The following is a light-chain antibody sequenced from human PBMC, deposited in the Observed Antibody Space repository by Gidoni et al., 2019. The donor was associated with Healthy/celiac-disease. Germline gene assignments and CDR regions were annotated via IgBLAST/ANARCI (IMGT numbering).Light chain of an antibody. J-gene: IGLJ1*01. V-gene: IGLV2-11*01. CDR3: CSYAGSLYV. CDR2: DVS. Sequence: QSALTQPRSVSGSPGQSVTISCTGTSSAVGGYNYVSWYQQHPGKAPKLMIYDVSKRPPGVPDRFSGSKSGNTASLTISGLQAEDEADYYCCSYAGSLYVFGTGTKVTVL. CDR1: SSAVGGYNY.